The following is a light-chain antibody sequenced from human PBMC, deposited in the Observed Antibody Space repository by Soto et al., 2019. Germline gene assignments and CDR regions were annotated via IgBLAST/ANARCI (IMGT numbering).Light chain of an antibody. J-gene: IGLJ1*01. CDR1: RSNIGSNI. V-gene: IGLV1-44*01. CDR2: STN. Sequence: QSVLTQPPSASGTPGQRVTISCSGSRSNIGSNIVNWYQQFPGTAPKVLIHSTNQRPSGVPDRFSGSKSGTSASLAISGLQSEDEADYSCAAWDDSLNGHVFGTGTKVTVL. CDR3: AAWDDSLNGHV.